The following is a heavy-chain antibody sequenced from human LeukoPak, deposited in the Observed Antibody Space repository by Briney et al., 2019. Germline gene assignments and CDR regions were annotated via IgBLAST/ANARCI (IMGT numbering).Heavy chain of an antibody. Sequence: ASVKVSCKASGYTFTDHYMHWVRQAPGQGLEWMGWINPNSGDTSYAQNFQGRVTMTRDTSMSTAYMELSGLRSDDTAVYYCSRDSGYCSGGSCWYFDFWGQGTLVTVSA. CDR2: INPNSGDT. CDR1: GYTFTDHY. J-gene: IGHJ4*02. D-gene: IGHD2-15*01. V-gene: IGHV1-2*02. CDR3: SRDSGYCSGGSCWYFDF.